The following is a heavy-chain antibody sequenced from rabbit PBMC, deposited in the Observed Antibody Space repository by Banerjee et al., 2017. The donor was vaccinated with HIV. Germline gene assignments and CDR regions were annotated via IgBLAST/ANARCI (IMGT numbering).Heavy chain of an antibody. CDR1: GIDFSSYNF. CDR3: ARDTGSSFSTYGMDL. D-gene: IGHD8-1*01. V-gene: IGHV1S40*01. CDR2: IDIGSRDFT. J-gene: IGHJ6*01. Sequence: QSLEESGGGLVKPEGSRTLTCKASGIDFSSYNFICWVRQAPGKGLEWIACIDIGSRDFTYYASWAKGRFIISKTSSTTVTLQMTSLTVADTATYFCARDTGSSFSTYGMDLWGPGTLVTVS.